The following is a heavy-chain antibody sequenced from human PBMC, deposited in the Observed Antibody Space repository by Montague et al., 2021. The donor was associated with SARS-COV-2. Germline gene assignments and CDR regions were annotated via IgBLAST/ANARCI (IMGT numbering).Heavy chain of an antibody. D-gene: IGHD3-22*01. V-gene: IGHV4-39*07. J-gene: IGHJ4*02. CDR3: AREGGWLSRGSYYFDY. Sequence: SETLSLTCTVSGGSISSSSYYWGWIRQPPGKGLEWIGSIYYSGSTYYSPSLKSRVTISVDTSKNQFSLKLSSVTAADTAVHYCAREGGWLSRGSYYFDYWGQGTLVTVSS. CDR2: IYYSGST. CDR1: GGSISSSSYY.